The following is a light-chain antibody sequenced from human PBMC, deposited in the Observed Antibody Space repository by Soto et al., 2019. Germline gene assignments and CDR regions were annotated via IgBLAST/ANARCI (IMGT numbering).Light chain of an antibody. CDR1: SSDVGGYNY. J-gene: IGLJ1*01. CDR3: CSYAGSYTWV. CDR2: DVS. Sequence: QSALTQPRSVSGSPGQSVTISCTGTSSDVGGYNYVSWYQQHPGKAPKLMTHDVSKRTSGVPDRFSGSKSGNTASLTISGLQGEDEGDYYCCSYAGSYTWVFGTGTKLTVL. V-gene: IGLV2-11*01.